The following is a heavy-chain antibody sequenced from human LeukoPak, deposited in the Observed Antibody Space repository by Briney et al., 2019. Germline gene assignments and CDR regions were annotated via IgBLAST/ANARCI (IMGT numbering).Heavy chain of an antibody. CDR1: GFTFTDYA. V-gene: IGHV3-30-3*01. CDR2: ISYDGDHK. D-gene: IGHD1-26*01. J-gene: IGHJ4*02. CDR3: AREYYSGNYYVFDY. Sequence: PGRSLTLSCPPSGFTFTDYAIHWVRQAPGKGLEWVAVISYDGDHKYYPDSVKGRFTISRDNSKNTVYLQMNSLRVEDTAVYYCAREYYSGNYYVFDYWGQGTLVTVSS.